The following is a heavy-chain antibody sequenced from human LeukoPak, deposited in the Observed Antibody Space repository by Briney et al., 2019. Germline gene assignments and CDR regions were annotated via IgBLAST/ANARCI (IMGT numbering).Heavy chain of an antibody. CDR2: INPNSGYT. V-gene: IGHV1-8*01. CDR3: AKAPNYYGSGSPYQMDV. J-gene: IGHJ6*04. Sequence: ASVKVSCKASGYTLTSYDINWVRQATGQGLEWMGWINPNSGYTGYAQKFQGRVTMTANPSISTVYLELSSLRSEDTAVYYCAKAPNYYGSGSPYQMDVWGKGTMVAVSS. D-gene: IGHD3-10*01. CDR1: GYTLTSYD.